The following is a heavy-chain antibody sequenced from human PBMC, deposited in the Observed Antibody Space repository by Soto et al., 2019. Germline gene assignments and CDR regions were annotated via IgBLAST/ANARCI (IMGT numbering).Heavy chain of an antibody. CDR3: ARVKYGNLRPPTSMFDP. CDR2: INPDSGAT. CDR1: GYTFTAYY. D-gene: IGHD3-10*01. Sequence: ASVKVSCKASGYTFTAYYIHWVRQAPGQGPEWMAWINPDSGATYSAPKFQGRVTVTSDTSINTSSMELSSLRSDDTAVYYCARVKYGNLRPPTSMFDPWGQGTLVTVSS. V-gene: IGHV1-2*02. J-gene: IGHJ5*02.